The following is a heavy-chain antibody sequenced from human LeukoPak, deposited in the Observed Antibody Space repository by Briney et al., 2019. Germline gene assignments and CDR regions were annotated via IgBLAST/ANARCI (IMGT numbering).Heavy chain of an antibody. CDR2: IYHSGST. CDR1: GGSISSGGYS. CDR3: ARDGHGMDV. J-gene: IGHJ6*02. V-gene: IGHV4-30-2*01. Sequence: SETLSLTCAVSGGSISSGGYSWSWIRQPPGKGLEWIGYIYHSGSTYHNPSLKSRVTISVGRSKNQFSLKLSSVTAADTAVYYCARDGHGMDVWGQGTTVTVSS.